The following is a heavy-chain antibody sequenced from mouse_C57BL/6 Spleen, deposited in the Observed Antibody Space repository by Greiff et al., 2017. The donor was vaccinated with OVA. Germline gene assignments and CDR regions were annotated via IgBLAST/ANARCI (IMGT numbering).Heavy chain of an antibody. CDR3: ARPAYYDYDEGYAMDY. CDR1: GYTFTSYW. CDR2: INPSNGGT. Sequence: VQLQQPGPELVKPGASVKLSCKASGYTFTSYWMHWVKQRPGQGLEWIGNINPSNGGTNYNEKFKSKATLTVAKSSSTAYMQLSSLTSEDSAVYYCARPAYYDYDEGYAMDYWGQGTSVTVSS. D-gene: IGHD2-4*01. V-gene: IGHV1-53*01. J-gene: IGHJ4*01.